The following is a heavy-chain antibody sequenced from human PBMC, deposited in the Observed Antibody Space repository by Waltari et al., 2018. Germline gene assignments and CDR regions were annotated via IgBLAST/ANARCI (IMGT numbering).Heavy chain of an antibody. CDR1: GYTFTGYY. Sequence: QVQLVQSGAEVKKPGASVKVSCKASGYTFTGYYMHWVRQAPGQGLEWMGRINPNICGTNYAQKFQGRVTMTRDTSISTAYMELSRLRSDDTAVYYCARDRNTRLYNWFDPWGQGTLVTVSS. D-gene: IGHD3-16*02. CDR3: ARDRNTRLYNWFDP. CDR2: INPNICGT. V-gene: IGHV1-2*06. J-gene: IGHJ5*02.